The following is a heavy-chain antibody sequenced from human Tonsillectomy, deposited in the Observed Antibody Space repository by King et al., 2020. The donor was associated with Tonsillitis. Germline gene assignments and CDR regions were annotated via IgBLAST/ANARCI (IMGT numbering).Heavy chain of an antibody. CDR2: INTNAGNTGNP. CDR3: VRDDWGSDF. V-gene: IGHV7-4-1*02. D-gene: IGHD7-27*01. J-gene: IGHJ4*02. CDR1: GYTFTHYA. Sequence: QLVQSGSELKKPGASVKVSCKASGYTFTHYAMNWVRQAPGQGLEWMGWINTNAGNTGNPTYAQGFTGRXVLPLDTSASTAYLQISNLKAEDTAVYYCVRDDWGSDFWGQGXLVTVST.